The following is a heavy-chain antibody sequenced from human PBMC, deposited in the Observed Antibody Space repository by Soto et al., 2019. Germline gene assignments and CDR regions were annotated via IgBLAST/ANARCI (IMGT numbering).Heavy chain of an antibody. CDR2: IKQDGSDK. J-gene: IGHJ4*02. D-gene: IGHD6-19*01. CDR1: GFRFSSYG. Sequence: GGSLRLSCRTSGFRFSSYGMHWVRQAPGKGLEWVANIKQDGSDKHYVDSVKGRFTISRDNAKNSLYLQMNSLRAEDTAVYYCARDTGWYRLDYWGQGTLVTVSS. CDR3: ARDTGWYRLDY. V-gene: IGHV3-7*04.